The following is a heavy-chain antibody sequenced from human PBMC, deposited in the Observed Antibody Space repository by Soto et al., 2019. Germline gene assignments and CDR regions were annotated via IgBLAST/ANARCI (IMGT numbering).Heavy chain of an antibody. V-gene: IGHV3-11*06. CDR2: ISSRGNYT. CDR1: GFTFSDYY. CDR3: ARDGGVIIAAATGGGYGMDV. Sequence: HVQMVESGGDLVKPGGSLRLSCAVSGFTFSDYYMSWIRQAPEKGLEWVAYISSRGNYTNYGDSVRGRFTISRDNVKNSLFLQMNSLRDEDTAVYYCARDGGVIIAAATGGGYGMDVWGQGTTVIVSS. J-gene: IGHJ6*02. D-gene: IGHD2-2*01.